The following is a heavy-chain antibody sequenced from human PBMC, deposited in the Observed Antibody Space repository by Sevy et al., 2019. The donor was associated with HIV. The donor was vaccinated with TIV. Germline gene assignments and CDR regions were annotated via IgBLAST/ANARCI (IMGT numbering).Heavy chain of an antibody. D-gene: IGHD4-4*01. V-gene: IGHV3-7*01. CDR2: INQNGTEI. CDR3: AINSDYGMDA. CDR1: GFTVRNYW. Sequence: GGSLRLSCVVSGFTVRNYWMSWVRQAPGKGLEWVANINQNGTEIYSLDSGKGRFTFSRDNTKNSVYLQMNSLRAEDTAIYYCAINSDYGMDAWGQGTTVTVSS. J-gene: IGHJ6*02.